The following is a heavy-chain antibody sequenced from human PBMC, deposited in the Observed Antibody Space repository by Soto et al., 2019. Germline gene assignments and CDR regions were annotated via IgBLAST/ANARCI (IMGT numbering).Heavy chain of an antibody. V-gene: IGHV1-69*13. Sequence: SVKVSCKASGGTFSSYAISWVRQAPGHGLEWMGGIIPIFGTANYAQKFQGRVTITADESTSTAYMELSSLRVEDTAVYYCAREGALKPFSSWGQGALVTVSS. CDR2: IIPIFGTA. CDR1: GGTFSSYA. CDR3: AREGALKPFSS. J-gene: IGHJ5*02.